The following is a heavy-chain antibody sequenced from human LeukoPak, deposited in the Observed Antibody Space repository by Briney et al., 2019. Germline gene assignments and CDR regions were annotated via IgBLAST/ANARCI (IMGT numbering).Heavy chain of an antibody. CDR3: ARAGKPGIAVAGTGY. V-gene: IGHV1-69*04. D-gene: IGHD6-19*01. CDR2: IIPILGIG. Sequence: ASVKVSCKASGGTFSSYAISWVRQAPGQGLEWMGRIIPILGIGNYAQKFQGRVTITADKSTSTAYMELSSLRSEDTAVYYCARAGKPGIAVAGTGYWGQGTLVTVSS. J-gene: IGHJ4*02. CDR1: GGTFSSYA.